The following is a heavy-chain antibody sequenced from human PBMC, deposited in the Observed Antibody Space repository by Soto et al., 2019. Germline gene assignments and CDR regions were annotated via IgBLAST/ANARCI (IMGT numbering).Heavy chain of an antibody. CDR2: IYPGDSDT. J-gene: IGHJ6*02. Sequence: PGASLKISCKGSGYSFTSYWIGWVRQMPGKGLEWMGIIYPGDSDTRYSPSFQGQVTISADKSISTAYLQWSSLKASDTAMYYCASNAAAAGYYYYGMDVWGQGTTVTVSS. V-gene: IGHV5-51*01. D-gene: IGHD6-13*01. CDR1: GYSFTSYW. CDR3: ASNAAAAGYYYYGMDV.